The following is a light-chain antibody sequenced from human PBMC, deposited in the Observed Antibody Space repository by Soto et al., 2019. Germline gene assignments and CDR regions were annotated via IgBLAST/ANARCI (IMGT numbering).Light chain of an antibody. CDR2: DAS. V-gene: IGKV1-5*01. J-gene: IGKJ1*01. Sequence: DIQITQSPSTLSASVGDRVTITCRASQSISIWLAWYQQKPGKAPKLLIYDASHLESGVPSRFSGSGSGTEFTLTISSLQPDDFAVYYCQQYNTYWAFGQGTKVDIK. CDR3: QQYNTYWA. CDR1: QSISIW.